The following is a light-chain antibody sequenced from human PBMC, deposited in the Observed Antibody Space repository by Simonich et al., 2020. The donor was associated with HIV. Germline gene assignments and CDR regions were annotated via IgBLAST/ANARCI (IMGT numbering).Light chain of an antibody. Sequence: QSALTQPASVSGSPGQSITISCPGTSGDFGGYNFVSWYQQPPGEAPKLMIYDVDKRPSGISNRFSGSTSGNTASLTISGLQAEDEGDYYCSSYTSSSTWVFGGGTKLTVL. CDR3: SSYTSSSTWV. J-gene: IGLJ3*02. CDR2: DVD. CDR1: SGDFGGYNF. V-gene: IGLV2-14*01.